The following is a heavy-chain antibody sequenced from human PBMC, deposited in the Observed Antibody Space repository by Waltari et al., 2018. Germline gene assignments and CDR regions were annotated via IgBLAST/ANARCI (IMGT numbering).Heavy chain of an antibody. J-gene: IGHJ6*02. Sequence: QVQLQESGPGLVKPSETLSLTCTVSGGSISSHYWSWIRQPPGKGLEWIGYIYYSGSTNYNPSLKSRVTISVDTSKNQFSLKLSSVTAADTAVYYCARGEPPNPYDYYYGMDVWGQGTTVTVSS. CDR2: IYYSGST. CDR1: GGSISSHY. D-gene: IGHD1-1*01. V-gene: IGHV4-59*11. CDR3: ARGEPPNPYDYYYGMDV.